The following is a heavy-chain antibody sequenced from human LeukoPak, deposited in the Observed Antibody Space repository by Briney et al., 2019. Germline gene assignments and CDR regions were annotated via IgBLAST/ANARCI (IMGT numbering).Heavy chain of an antibody. Sequence: GGSLRLSCAASGFSFSSYAMSWVRQAPGKGLEWVSGISGSGGNTYYAASVKGRFTISRDNSKNTLYLQMNSLRAEDTAVYYCAKPRDGYNSPFDYWGQGTLVTVSS. CDR3: AKPRDGYNSPFDY. CDR2: ISGSGGNT. V-gene: IGHV3-23*01. D-gene: IGHD5-24*01. J-gene: IGHJ4*02. CDR1: GFSFSSYA.